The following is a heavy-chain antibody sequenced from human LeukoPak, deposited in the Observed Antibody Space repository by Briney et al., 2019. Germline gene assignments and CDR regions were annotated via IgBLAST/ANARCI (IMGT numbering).Heavy chain of an antibody. D-gene: IGHD6-6*01. J-gene: IGHJ4*02. CDR2: IGGSGDTT. Sequence: GGSLRLSCAASGFTFSSYAMSWVRQAPGKGLEWVSVIGGSGDTTYYADSVKGRFTISRDNSKNTLCPQMNSLRAEDTALYYCAKRTKDSTSWASFDYWGQGTLVTVSS. CDR3: AKRTKDSTSWASFDY. V-gene: IGHV3-23*01. CDR1: GFTFSSYA.